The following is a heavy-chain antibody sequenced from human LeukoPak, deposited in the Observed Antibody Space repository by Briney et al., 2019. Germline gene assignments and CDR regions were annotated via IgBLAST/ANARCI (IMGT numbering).Heavy chain of an antibody. V-gene: IGHV1-18*01. D-gene: IGHD3-16*01. CDR3: ARDYTY. CDR2: ISPNSGNT. J-gene: IGHJ4*02. Sequence: GASVKVSCKASGYSFTNFGINWVRQAPGQGLGWMGWISPNSGNTNYAQNLQGRVTMTTDTSTSTAYMELRSLTSDDTAFYYCARDYTYWGQGTLVTVSS. CDR1: GYSFTNFG.